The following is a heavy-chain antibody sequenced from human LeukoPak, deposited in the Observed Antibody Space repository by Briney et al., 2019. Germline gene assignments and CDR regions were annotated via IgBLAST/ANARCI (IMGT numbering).Heavy chain of an antibody. D-gene: IGHD6-6*01. CDR2: INHSGST. J-gene: IGHJ4*02. Sequence: SETLSLTCAVYGGSFSGYYWSWIRQPPGKGLEWIGEINHSGSTNYNPSLESRVTISVDTSKNQFSLKLSSVTAAGTAVYYCARGGVGIAARRFDYWGQGTLVTVSS. CDR3: ARGGVGIAARRFDY. V-gene: IGHV4-34*01. CDR1: GGSFSGYY.